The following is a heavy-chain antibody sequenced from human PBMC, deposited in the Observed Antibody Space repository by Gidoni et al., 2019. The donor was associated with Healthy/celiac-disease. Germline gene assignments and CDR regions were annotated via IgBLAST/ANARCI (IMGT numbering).Heavy chain of an antibody. J-gene: IGHJ4*02. D-gene: IGHD6-13*01. Sequence: EVKLVESGGGLVQPGGSLRLSCAASGFTVRSNYMSWVRQAPGKGLEWVSVIYSGGITYYADSVKGRFTISRDNSKNTLYLQMNSLRAEDTAVYYCASHKTGYSSSWQYWGQGTLVTVSS. V-gene: IGHV3-66*02. CDR3: ASHKTGYSSSWQY. CDR2: IYSGGIT. CDR1: GFTVRSNY.